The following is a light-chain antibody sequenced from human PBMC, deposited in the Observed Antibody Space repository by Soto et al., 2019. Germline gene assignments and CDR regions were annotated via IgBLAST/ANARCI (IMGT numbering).Light chain of an antibody. J-gene: IGKJ2*01. CDR2: GAS. CDR3: LSYKYRLPSYT. Sequence: EIVMTQSPATLSVSPGERATLSCRASQSVSSNLAWYQQKPGQAPRLLIYGASTRATGIPARFSGSGSGTDRPLTLSSLQSEDIAVYYCLSYKYRLPSYTFGQGTKLEIK. V-gene: IGKV3-15*01. CDR1: QSVSSN.